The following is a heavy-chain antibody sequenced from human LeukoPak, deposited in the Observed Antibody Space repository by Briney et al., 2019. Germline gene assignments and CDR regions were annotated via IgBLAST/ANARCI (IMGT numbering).Heavy chain of an antibody. CDR2: ISSSSSYI. CDR1: GFTFSRYS. Sequence: GGSLRLSCAASGFTFSRYSMNWVSQAPGKGLEWVSSISSSSSYIYYADSVKGRFTISRDTSKNTLYLQMNSLRAEDTAVYYCARSIRGYSYVLDYWGHGTLVTVSS. D-gene: IGHD5-18*01. J-gene: IGHJ4*01. CDR3: ARSIRGYSYVLDY. V-gene: IGHV3-21*04.